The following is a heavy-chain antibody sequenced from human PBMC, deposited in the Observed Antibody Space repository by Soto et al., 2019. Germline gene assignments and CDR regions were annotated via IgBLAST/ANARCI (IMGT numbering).Heavy chain of an antibody. D-gene: IGHD1-7*01. V-gene: IGHV3-48*02. J-gene: IGHJ6*02. CDR2: ISSSSSTI. CDR3: ARPGTGTTGLGYYYYGMDV. CDR1: GFTFSSYS. Sequence: EVQLVESGGGLVQPGGSLRLSCAASGFTFSSYSMNWVRQAPGKGLEWVSYISSSSSTIYYADSVKGRFTISRDNAKNSLYLQMNGLRDEDTAVYYCARPGTGTTGLGYYYYGMDVWGQGTTVTVSS.